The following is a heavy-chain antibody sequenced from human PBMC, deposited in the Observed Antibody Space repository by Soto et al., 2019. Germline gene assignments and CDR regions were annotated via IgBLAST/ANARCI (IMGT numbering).Heavy chain of an antibody. Sequence: QVQLQESGPGLVKPSQTLSLTCTVSGDSMGSGDYYWTWIRQPPGKGLEWIGYIYYIGTTFYNPSLESRVNISIDTSKNHFFLRLTSVTAADTAVYYGSRGSTYYGFLTWGQGTLVTVSS. J-gene: IGHJ5*02. CDR1: GDSMGSGDYY. CDR2: IYYIGTT. D-gene: IGHD3-10*01. V-gene: IGHV4-30-4*01. CDR3: SRGSTYYGFLT.